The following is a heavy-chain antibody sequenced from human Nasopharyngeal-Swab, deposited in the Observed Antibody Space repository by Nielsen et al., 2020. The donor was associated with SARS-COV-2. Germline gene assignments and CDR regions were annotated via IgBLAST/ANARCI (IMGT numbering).Heavy chain of an antibody. CDR2: INPSGGST. CDR3: ARDRATVVTPTNWYFDL. J-gene: IGHJ2*01. Sequence: ASVKVSCKASGYTFTSYDINWVRQATGQGLEWMGIINPSGGSTSYAQKFQGRVTMTRDTSTSTVYMELSSLRSEDTAVYYCARDRATVVTPTNWYFDLWGRGTLVTVSS. V-gene: IGHV1-46*01. D-gene: IGHD4-23*01. CDR1: GYTFTSYD.